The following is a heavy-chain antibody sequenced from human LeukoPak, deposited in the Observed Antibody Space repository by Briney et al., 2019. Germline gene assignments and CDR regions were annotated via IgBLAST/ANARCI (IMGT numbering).Heavy chain of an antibody. D-gene: IGHD2-21*02. CDR2: IFRGGST. Sequence: GGSLRLSCVVSGFTVSSNYMSWVRQAPGKGLEWVSVIFRGGSTYYAESVKGRFTISRLNSKNTLYLQMNSLKTEDTAVYYCAREGPGGDYYFDYWGQGTLVTVSS. V-gene: IGHV3-53*04. J-gene: IGHJ4*02. CDR3: AREGPGGDYYFDY. CDR1: GFTVSSNY.